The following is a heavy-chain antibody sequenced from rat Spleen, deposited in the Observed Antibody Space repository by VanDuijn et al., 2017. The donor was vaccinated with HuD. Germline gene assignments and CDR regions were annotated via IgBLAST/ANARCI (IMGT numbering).Heavy chain of an antibody. J-gene: IGHJ3*01. CDR3: ATHYSGYGRFAY. CDR1: GFTFSDYN. V-gene: IGHV5S10*01. D-gene: IGHD4-3*01. Sequence: EVQLVESGGGLVQPGRSLKLSCAASGFTFSDYNMAWVRQAPKKGLEWVATIIYDGSRTYYRDSVKGRFTISRDNAKSTLYLQMDSLRSEDTATYYCATHYSGYGRFAYWGQGTLVTVSS. CDR2: IIYDGSRT.